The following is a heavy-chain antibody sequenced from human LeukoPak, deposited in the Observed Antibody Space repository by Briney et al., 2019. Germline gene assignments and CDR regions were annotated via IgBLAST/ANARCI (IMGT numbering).Heavy chain of an antibody. V-gene: IGHV3-7*01. J-gene: IGHJ4*02. Sequence: PGGSLRLSCVASGFTFSRYRMSWVRQAPGKGLEWVASIKHDGGVTHYADSVKGRFTISRGNAKNSLYLQMNSLRAEDTAVYYCARESYYYGSGNYYMFDYWGQGILVTVSS. CDR3: ARESYYYGSGNYYMFDY. CDR2: IKHDGGVT. CDR1: GFTFSRYR. D-gene: IGHD3-10*01.